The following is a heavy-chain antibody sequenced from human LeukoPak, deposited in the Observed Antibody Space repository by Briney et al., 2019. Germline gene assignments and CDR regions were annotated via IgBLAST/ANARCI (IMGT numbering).Heavy chain of an antibody. D-gene: IGHD3-10*01. CDR1: GFTFKNFA. V-gene: IGHV3-30*04. CDR2: ISYDGSNK. CDR3: ARDGSGSYDY. Sequence: GGSLRPSFAASGFTFKNFAIHWVPQAPGQGLEWVAIISYDGSNKYYADSVKGRFTISRDNAKNSLYLQMNSLRAEDTALYHCARDGSGSYDYWGQGTLVTVSS. J-gene: IGHJ4*02.